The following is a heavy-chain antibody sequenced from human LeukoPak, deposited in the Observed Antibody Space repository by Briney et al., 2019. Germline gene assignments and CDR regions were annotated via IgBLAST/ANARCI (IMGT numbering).Heavy chain of an antibody. CDR2: IGSNGVNT. D-gene: IGHD6-19*01. CDR1: GFTFSTYA. CDR3: ARVRGYSSGWYGEEDY. J-gene: IGHJ4*02. V-gene: IGHV3-23*01. Sequence: AGGSLRLSCTASGFTFSTYAMGWTRQAPGKGLEWVSGIGSNGVNTYYADSAKGRFTISRDNSKNTVYLQMNSLRAEDTAVYYCARVRGYSSGWYGEEDYWGQGTLVTVSS.